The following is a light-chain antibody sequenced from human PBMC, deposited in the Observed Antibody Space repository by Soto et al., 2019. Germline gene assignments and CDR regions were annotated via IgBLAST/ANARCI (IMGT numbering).Light chain of an antibody. V-gene: IGLV2-14*01. CDR1: SSDVGGYDY. CDR3: SSYSISTAYL. CDR2: EVS. J-gene: IGLJ1*01. Sequence: QSALTQPASVSGSPGQSITISCTGTSSDVGGYDYVSWYQLHPGKAPKLMVFEVSNRPSGVSYRFSGSKSGNTDSLTISGLQAEDEADYFCSSYSISTAYLFGTGTKLTVL.